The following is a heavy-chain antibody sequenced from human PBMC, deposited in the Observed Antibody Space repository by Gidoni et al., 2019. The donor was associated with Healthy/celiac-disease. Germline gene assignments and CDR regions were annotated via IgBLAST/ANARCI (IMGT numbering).Heavy chain of an antibody. J-gene: IGHJ5*02. CDR3: ARVIVVVVAATGWFDP. Sequence: QLHLQEAGPGLVKRSETVSPTGAVSGGCISSSSYYWGWIRQPPGKGLEWIGSIYYSGRTYYNPSLKSRVTISVDTSKNQFSLKLSSVTAADTAVYYCARVIVVVVAATGWFDPWGQGTLVTVSS. CDR1: GGCISSSSYY. CDR2: IYYSGRT. D-gene: IGHD2-15*01. V-gene: IGHV4-39*01.